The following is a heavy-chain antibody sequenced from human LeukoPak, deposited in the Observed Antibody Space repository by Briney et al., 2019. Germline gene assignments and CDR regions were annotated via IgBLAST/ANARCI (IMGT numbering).Heavy chain of an antibody. CDR2: ISSSSSYI. D-gene: IGHD3-22*01. CDR3: ARVPVAGRLGPSDSSGYGMDV. V-gene: IGHV3-21*01. J-gene: IGHJ6*02. CDR1: GFTFSSYS. Sequence: GGSLRLSCAASGFTFSSYSMNWVRQAPGKGLEWVSSISSSSSYIYYADSVKGRFTISRDNAKNSLYLQMNSLRAEDTAVYYCARVPVAGRLGPSDSSGYGMDVWGQGTTVTVSS.